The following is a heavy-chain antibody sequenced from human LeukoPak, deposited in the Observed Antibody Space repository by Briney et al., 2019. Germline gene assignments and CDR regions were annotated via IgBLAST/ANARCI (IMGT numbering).Heavy chain of an antibody. CDR2: ISVSGGST. V-gene: IGHV3-23*01. D-gene: IGHD3-10*01. CDR3: ARAGVLWFGESKFDY. Sequence: PGGSLRLSCAASGFTFSSYAMSWVRQAPGKGLEWVSAISVSGGSTYYAGSVKGRFTVSRDNSKSTLYLQMNSLRAEDTAVYYCARAGVLWFGESKFDYWGQGILVTVSS. J-gene: IGHJ4*02. CDR1: GFTFSSYA.